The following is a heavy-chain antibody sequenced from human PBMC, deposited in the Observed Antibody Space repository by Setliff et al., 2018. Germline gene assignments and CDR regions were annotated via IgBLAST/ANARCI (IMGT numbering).Heavy chain of an antibody. CDR3: VGRDFSGGDS. CDR2: IYYAERP. CDR1: GGSIISTNNY. Sequence: SETLSLTCTVSGGSIISTNNYWGWIRQPPGKGLEWIGSIYYAERPAYNSALKSRIAMSVDTSKNQFSLELTSVTAADTAVYYCVGRDFSGGDSWGHGTLVTVSS. J-gene: IGHJ5*01. V-gene: IGHV4-39*01. D-gene: IGHD6-25*01.